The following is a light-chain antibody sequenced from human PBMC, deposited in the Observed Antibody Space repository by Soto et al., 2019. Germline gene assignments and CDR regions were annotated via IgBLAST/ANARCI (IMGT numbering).Light chain of an antibody. V-gene: IGKV3-11*01. Sequence: EIVLTQSPATLSLSPGERATFSCRASQSVSSYLAWFQQKPGQAPRLLIYDAPKRAIGIAARFSGSGSRTDFTLPISCLEPDDFAVYCCQRHTNWPPSITFGQGTRLEIK. J-gene: IGKJ5*01. CDR2: DAP. CDR3: QRHTNWPPSIT. CDR1: QSVSSY.